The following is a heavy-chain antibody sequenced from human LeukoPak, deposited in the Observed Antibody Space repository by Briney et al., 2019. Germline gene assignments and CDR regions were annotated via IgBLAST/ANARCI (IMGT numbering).Heavy chain of an antibody. CDR1: GGTFSSYA. Sequence: ASVKVSCKASGGTFSSYAISWVRQAPGHGLEWMAIIDPNGRTTYAQKVQDRVTMTRDTSTSTVYMELSSLRSEDTAVYYCARGPPPWLHGGFDPWGQGTLVTVSS. V-gene: IGHV1-46*01. CDR2: IDPNGRT. D-gene: IGHD6-19*01. CDR3: ARGPPPWLHGGFDP. J-gene: IGHJ5*02.